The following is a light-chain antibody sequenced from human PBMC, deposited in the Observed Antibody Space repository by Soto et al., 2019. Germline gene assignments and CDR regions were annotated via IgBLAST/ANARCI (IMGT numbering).Light chain of an antibody. V-gene: IGLV2-14*03. CDR3: SSYTSSSSHVV. J-gene: IGLJ2*01. Sequence: QSVLTQPASVSGSPGQSISISCTGTTSDVGRYNYVSWYQQHPGKAPKLMIYDVSYRPSWVSNRFSGSKSGNTASLTISGLQAEDEADYYCSSYTSSSSHVVFGGGTQLTVL. CDR2: DVS. CDR1: TSDVGRYNY.